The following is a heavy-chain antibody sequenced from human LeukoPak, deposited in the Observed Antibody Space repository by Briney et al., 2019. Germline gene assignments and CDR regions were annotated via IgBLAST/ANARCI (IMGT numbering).Heavy chain of an antibody. CDR2: ISGSGSTI. D-gene: IGHD2-2*01. V-gene: IGHV3-48*03. CDR1: GFTFSSYE. CDR3: ARRYCSSTSCLFDY. J-gene: IGHJ4*02. Sequence: GGSLRLSCAASGFTFSSYEMNWVRQAPGKGLEGVSYISGSGSTIYYADSVKGRFTISKDNAKNSLYLQMNSLRAEDTAVYYCARRYCSSTSCLFDYWGQGTLVTVSS.